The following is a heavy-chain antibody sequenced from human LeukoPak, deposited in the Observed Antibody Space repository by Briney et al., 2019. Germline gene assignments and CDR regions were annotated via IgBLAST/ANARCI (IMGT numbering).Heavy chain of an antibody. CDR1: GFTFSSYG. J-gene: IGHJ4*02. V-gene: IGHV3-30*18. D-gene: IGHD2-15*01. CDR2: ISYDGSNK. Sequence: GGSLRLSCAASGFTFSSYGMHWVRQAPGKGLEWVAVISYDGSNKYYADSVQGRFTISRDNSKNTLYLQMNSLRAEDTAVYYCAKDVGYCSGGSCRDYWGQGTLVTVSS. CDR3: AKDVGYCSGGSCRDY.